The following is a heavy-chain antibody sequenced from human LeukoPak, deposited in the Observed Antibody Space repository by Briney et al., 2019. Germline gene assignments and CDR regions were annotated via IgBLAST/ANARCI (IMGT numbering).Heavy chain of an antibody. V-gene: IGHV4-31*03. D-gene: IGHD3-22*01. J-gene: IGHJ4*02. Sequence: SGTLSLTCTVSGGSISSGGYYWSWIRQHPGKGLEWIGYIYYSGSTYYNPSLKSRVTISVDTSKNQFSLKLSSVTAADTAVYYCARDGDSSGYIDYWGQGTLVTVSS. CDR3: ARDGDSSGYIDY. CDR1: GGSISSGGYY. CDR2: IYYSGST.